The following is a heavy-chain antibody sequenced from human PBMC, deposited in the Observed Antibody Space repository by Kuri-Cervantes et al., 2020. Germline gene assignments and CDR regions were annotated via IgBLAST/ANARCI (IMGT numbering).Heavy chain of an antibody. Sequence: GGSLRLSCAASGFSFRNYAMSWVRQAPGKGLEWVSVISDSGGSIFYADSVKGRFTISRDNSKNTLYLQMNSLSAEDTATYYCAKGQNNRYFDYWGQGTLVTVSS. CDR3: AKGQNNRYFDY. CDR2: ISDSGGSI. CDR1: GFSFRNYA. V-gene: IGHV3-23*01. J-gene: IGHJ4*02. D-gene: IGHD1-14*01.